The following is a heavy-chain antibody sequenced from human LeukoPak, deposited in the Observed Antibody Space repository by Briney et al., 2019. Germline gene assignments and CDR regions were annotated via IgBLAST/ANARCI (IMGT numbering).Heavy chain of an antibody. D-gene: IGHD3-10*01. CDR3: AKGYNYYASGSHFDY. Sequence: GGALRLSCAASGFTFITDAMSWVRAALGGGRWWGSPISGSGGYTSYADSVKGRFTISSKNYKNTLYLQMNSLRAEDTAVYYCAKGYNYYASGSHFDYWGQGTLVTVSS. CDR1: GFTFITDA. V-gene: IGHV3-23*01. J-gene: IGHJ4*02. CDR2: ISGSGGYT.